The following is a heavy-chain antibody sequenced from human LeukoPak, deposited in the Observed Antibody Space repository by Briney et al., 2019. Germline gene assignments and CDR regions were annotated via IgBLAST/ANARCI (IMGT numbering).Heavy chain of an antibody. V-gene: IGHV3-53*01. D-gene: IGHD3-10*01. CDR1: GFTVRSNY. CDR2: IYSGGST. J-gene: IGHJ5*02. CDR3: ARDPGITMVRGASSLNWFDP. Sequence: GGSLRLSCAASGFTVRSNYMIWVRQAPGKGLEWVSVIYSGGSTYYTDSVKGRFTISRDNSKNTLYLQMNSLRADDTAVYYCARDPGITMVRGASSLNWFDPWGQGTLVTVSS.